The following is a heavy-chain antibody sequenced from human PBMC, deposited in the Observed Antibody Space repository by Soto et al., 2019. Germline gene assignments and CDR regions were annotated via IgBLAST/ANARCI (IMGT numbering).Heavy chain of an antibody. V-gene: IGHV3-23*01. Sequence: EVQLLESGGGLVQPGGSLRLSCAASGFTFSSYAMSWVRPAPGKGLEWVSAISCSGGSTYYADSVKGRFTISRDNSKDTLYLQMNSLRAVYTAVYYCAKGLYRVRGAHDYWGQVTLVTVAA. CDR2: ISCSGGST. CDR3: AKGLYRVRGAHDY. J-gene: IGHJ4*02. CDR1: GFTFSSYA. D-gene: IGHD3-10*01.